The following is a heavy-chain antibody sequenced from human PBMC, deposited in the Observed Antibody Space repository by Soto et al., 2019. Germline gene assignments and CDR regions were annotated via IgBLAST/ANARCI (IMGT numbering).Heavy chain of an antibody. CDR3: ARVVVVAATGRGGYYYYGMDV. CDR1: GGSISSYY. V-gene: IGHV4-59*01. D-gene: IGHD2-15*01. J-gene: IGHJ6*02. Sequence: PSETLSLTCTVSGGSISSYYWSWIRQPPGKGLEWIGYIYYSGSTNYNPSLKSRVTISVDTSKNQFSLKLSSVTAADTAVYYCARVVVVAATGRGGYYYYGMDVWGQGTTVTVSS. CDR2: IYYSGST.